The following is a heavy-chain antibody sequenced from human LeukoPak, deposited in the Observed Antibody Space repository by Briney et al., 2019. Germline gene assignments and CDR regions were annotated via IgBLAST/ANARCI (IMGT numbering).Heavy chain of an antibody. CDR2: IYYSGST. CDR1: GGSISSSSYY. V-gene: IGHV4-39*01. CDR3: ARANGGGYYSYYFDY. Sequence: SETLSLTCTASGGSISSSSYYWGWIRQPPGKGLEWIGSIYYSGSTYYNPSLKSRVTISVDTSKNQFSLKLSSVTAADTAVYYCARANGGGYYSYYFDYWGQGTLVTVSS. D-gene: IGHD3-22*01. J-gene: IGHJ4*02.